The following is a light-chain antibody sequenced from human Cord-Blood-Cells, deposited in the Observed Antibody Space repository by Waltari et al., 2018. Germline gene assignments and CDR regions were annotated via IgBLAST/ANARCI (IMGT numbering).Light chain of an antibody. CDR1: SGDVGGYNY. J-gene: IGLJ1*01. CDR2: DVS. V-gene: IGLV2-14*01. CDR3: SSYTSSSTLV. Sequence: QSALTQPAYVSGSPGQSITISCTGTSGDVGGYNYVSWYQQHPGKAPKLMIYDVSNRPSGVSNRFSGSKSGNTASLTISGLQAEDEADYYCSSYTSSSTLVFGTGTKVTVL.